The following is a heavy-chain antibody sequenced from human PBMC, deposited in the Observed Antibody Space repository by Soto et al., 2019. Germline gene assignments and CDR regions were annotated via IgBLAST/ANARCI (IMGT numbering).Heavy chain of an antibody. CDR2: ISTSSRDT. V-gene: IGHV3-23*01. J-gene: IGHJ2*01. CDR3: VCLVEVLLCISSYCDP. CDR1: GVTISSYA. D-gene: IGHD2-15*01. Sequence: EVQLLESGGGLVQPGRSQRLSCAASGVTISSYAMSWVRQAPGRGLEWLSTISTSSRDTYYTDSVKGRFTIAKDNSKSSLYLEMAGPRPPGSCLYGCVCLVEVLLCISSYCDPLGPGTPVTVS.